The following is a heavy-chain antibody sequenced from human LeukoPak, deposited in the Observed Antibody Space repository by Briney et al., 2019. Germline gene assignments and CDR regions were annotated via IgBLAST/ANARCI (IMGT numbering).Heavy chain of an antibody. D-gene: IGHD6-13*01. CDR2: IYYSGST. J-gene: IGHJ6*02. Sequence: SETLSLTCTVSGGSFSSGSYYWSWIRQPPGKGLEWIVYIYYSGSTNYNPSLKSRVTISVDTSKNQFSLKLSSVTAADTAVYYCARAPSSSWSYYYYYGMDVWGQGTTVTVSS. V-gene: IGHV4-61*01. CDR1: GGSFSSGSYY. CDR3: ARAPSSSWSYYYYYGMDV.